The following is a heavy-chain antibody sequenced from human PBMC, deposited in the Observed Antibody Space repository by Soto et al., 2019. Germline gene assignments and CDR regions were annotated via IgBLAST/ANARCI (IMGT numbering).Heavy chain of an antibody. Sequence: QVQLVQSGAEVKKPGASVKVSCKASGYTFTSYGISWVRQAPGQGLEWMGWISAYNGNTNYAQKLQGRVTITTDTSTSTAYMELRSLRSDDTAVYYCARDVTMVRGVIVTPDFDYWGQGTLVTVSS. V-gene: IGHV1-18*01. D-gene: IGHD3-10*01. CDR3: ARDVTMVRGVIVTPDFDY. CDR1: GYTFTSYG. CDR2: ISAYNGNT. J-gene: IGHJ4*02.